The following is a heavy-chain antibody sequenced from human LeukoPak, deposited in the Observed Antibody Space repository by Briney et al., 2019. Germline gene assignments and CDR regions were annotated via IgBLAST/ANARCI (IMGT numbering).Heavy chain of an antibody. CDR2: INHSGST. D-gene: IGHD1-26*01. CDR3: ARPASKVGATGYFQH. V-gene: IGHV4-34*01. CDR1: GGSFSGYY. Sequence: PSETLSLTCAVYGGSFSGYYWSWIRQPPGKGLEWIGEINHSGSTNYNPSLKSRVTISVDTSKNQFSLKLSSVTAADTAVYYCARPASKVGATGYFQHWGQGTQVTVSS. J-gene: IGHJ1*01.